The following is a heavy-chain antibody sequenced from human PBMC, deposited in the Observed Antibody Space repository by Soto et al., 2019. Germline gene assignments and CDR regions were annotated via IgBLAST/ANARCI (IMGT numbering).Heavy chain of an antibody. Sequence: GASVKVSCKPSGYTFTSYYMHWVRQAPGQGLEWMGIINPSGGSTSYAQKFQGRVTMTRDTSTSTVYMELSSLRSEDTAVYYCARDYTMXPYWGGVCSFSYDAFDIWGQGTMVTVSS. J-gene: IGHJ3*02. CDR1: GYTFTSYY. CDR3: ARDYTMXPYWGGVCSFSYDAFDI. V-gene: IGHV1-46*01. D-gene: IGHD2-21*02. CDR2: INPSGGST.